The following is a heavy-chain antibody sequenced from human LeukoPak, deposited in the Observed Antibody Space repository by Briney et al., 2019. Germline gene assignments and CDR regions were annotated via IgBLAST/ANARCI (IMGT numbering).Heavy chain of an antibody. J-gene: IGHJ6*04. CDR1: GFTFSSYA. D-gene: IGHD1-14*01. CDR2: ISSNGGST. V-gene: IGHV3-64*02. Sequence: GGSLRLSCAASGFTFSSYAMHWVRQAPGKGLEYVSAISSNGGSTYYADSVKGRFTISRDNSKNTLYLQMNSLRAEDTAVYYCATQFRPTSPYYYYGMDVWGKGTTVTVSS. CDR3: ATQFRPTSPYYYYGMDV.